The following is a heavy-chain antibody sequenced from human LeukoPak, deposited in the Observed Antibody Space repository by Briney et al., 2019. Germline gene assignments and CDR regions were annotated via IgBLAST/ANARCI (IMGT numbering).Heavy chain of an antibody. D-gene: IGHD3-9*01. J-gene: IGHJ5*02. V-gene: IGHV4-38-2*02. CDR2: INHSGST. CDR1: GYSISSGYY. Sequence: SETLSLTCTVSGYSISSGYYWSWIRQPPGKGLEWIGEINHSGSTNYNPSLKSRVTISVDTSKNQFSLKLSSVTAADTAVYYCARLRDKYYDILTGSVNWFDPWGQGTLVTVSS. CDR3: ARLRDKYYDILTGSVNWFDP.